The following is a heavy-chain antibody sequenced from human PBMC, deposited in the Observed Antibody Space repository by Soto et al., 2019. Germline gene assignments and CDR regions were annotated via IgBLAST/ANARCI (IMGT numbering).Heavy chain of an antibody. V-gene: IGHV4-30-2*01. D-gene: IGHD5-18*01. CDR2: IYPSGMP. CDR3: ARERGGYGLFDS. J-gene: IGHJ4*02. CDR1: GGSIINAAYS. Sequence: SETLSLTCTASGGSIINAAYSWIWIRQPPGKGLEWIGYIYPSGMPFYNPSLRSRVTISIDRSNDQFSLNLKSVTAADTAVYYCARERGGYGLFDSWGQGTLVTVSS.